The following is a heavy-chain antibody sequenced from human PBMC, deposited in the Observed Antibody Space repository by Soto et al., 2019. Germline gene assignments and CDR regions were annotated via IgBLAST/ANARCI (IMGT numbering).Heavy chain of an antibody. CDR2: ISAYNGNT. Sequence: ASVKVSCKASGYTFTSYVISWVRQAPGQGLEWMGWISAYNGNTNYAQKLQGRVTMTTDTSTSTAYMELRSLRSDDTAVYYCARRYCSGGSCWVGYYYYGMDVWGQGTTVTVSS. D-gene: IGHD2-15*01. V-gene: IGHV1-18*01. J-gene: IGHJ6*02. CDR1: GYTFTSYV. CDR3: ARRYCSGGSCWVGYYYYGMDV.